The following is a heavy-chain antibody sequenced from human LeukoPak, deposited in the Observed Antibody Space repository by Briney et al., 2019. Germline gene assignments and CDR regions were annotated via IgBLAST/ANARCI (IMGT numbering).Heavy chain of an antibody. V-gene: IGHV3-49*04. J-gene: IGHJ5*02. CDR1: GFTFGDYA. Sequence: GGSLRLSCTASGFTFGDYAMSWVRQAPGKGLEWVGFIRSKAYGGTTEYAASVKGRFAISRDDSKSIAYLQMNSLKTEDTAVYYCTRAKGDWFDPWGQGTLVTVSS. CDR3: TRAKGDWFDP. CDR2: IRSKAYGGTT.